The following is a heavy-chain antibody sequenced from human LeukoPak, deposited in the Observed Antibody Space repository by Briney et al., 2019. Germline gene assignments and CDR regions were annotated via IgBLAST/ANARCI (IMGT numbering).Heavy chain of an antibody. V-gene: IGHV3-74*01. Sequence: PGGSLRLSCAASGFTFSNYWMHWVRQVPGKGLVWVSRINDDGRATFYADSVKGRFTISRDNAKNTLYLQMNSLRAEDTAVYYCARNSNDSSGYYYYYYYYYMDVWGKGTTVTISS. J-gene: IGHJ6*03. CDR3: ARNSNDSSGYYYYYYYYYMDV. CDR2: INDDGRAT. D-gene: IGHD3-22*01. CDR1: GFTFSNYW.